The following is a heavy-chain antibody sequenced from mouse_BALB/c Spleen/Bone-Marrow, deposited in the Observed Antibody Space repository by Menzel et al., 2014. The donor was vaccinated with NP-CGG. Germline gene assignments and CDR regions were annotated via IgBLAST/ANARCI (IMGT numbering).Heavy chain of an antibody. Sequence: DVKLQESGPGLVKPSQSLSLTCTVTGYSITSDYAWNWIRQFPGNKLEWMGYITYSGTTNYNPSLKSRVSITRDTSKNQFFLQLNSVTAEDTATFYCARGYYGNAFTYWGQGTLVTVSA. CDR3: ARGYYGNAFTY. J-gene: IGHJ3*01. CDR1: GYSITSDYA. V-gene: IGHV3-2*02. CDR2: ITYSGTT. D-gene: IGHD2-1*01.